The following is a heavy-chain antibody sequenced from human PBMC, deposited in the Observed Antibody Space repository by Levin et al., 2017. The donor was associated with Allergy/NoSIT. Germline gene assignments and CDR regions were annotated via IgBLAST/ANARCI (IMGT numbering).Heavy chain of an antibody. D-gene: IGHD1-26*01. J-gene: IGHJ3*01. CDR1: GFTFSTYA. CDR3: AKRGTTTLVEGFDF. Sequence: GGSLRLSCAASGFTFSTYAMSWVRQAPGKGLDWVSGIGDSGRSTYYADSVKGRFTISRDNSKNTLYLQMNSLRAEDTAIYYCAKRGTTTLVEGFDFWGQGTMVTVSS. V-gene: IGHV3-23*01. CDR2: IGDSGRST.